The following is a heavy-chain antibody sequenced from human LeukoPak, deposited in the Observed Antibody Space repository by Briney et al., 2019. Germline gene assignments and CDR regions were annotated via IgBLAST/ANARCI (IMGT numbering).Heavy chain of an antibody. J-gene: IGHJ3*02. CDR1: GFTSSSYS. V-gene: IGHV3-48*01. D-gene: IGHD6-6*01. CDR2: ISSSSSAI. Sequence: GGSLRLSCAASGFTSSSYSMNWVRQAPGKGLEWVSYISSSSSAIYYADSVKGRFTISRDNAKNSLFLQMNSLRADDTAVYYCAREYSSSSGRAFDIWGQGTMVTVSS. CDR3: AREYSSSSGRAFDI.